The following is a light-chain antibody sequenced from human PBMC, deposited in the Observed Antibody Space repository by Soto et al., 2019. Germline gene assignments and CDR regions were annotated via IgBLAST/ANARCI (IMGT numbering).Light chain of an antibody. CDR3: HQRQSWPRT. CDR2: GAS. CDR1: QSVSSNY. J-gene: IGKJ1*01. V-gene: IGKV3-11*01. Sequence: DIVLMQSPGTLSLSPGERATLSCRASQSVSSNYLAWYQQRPGQAPRLLIYGASTRATGIPARFSASGSGTDFTLTISDVQPEDFALYYCHQRQSWPRTFGQGTKVDIK.